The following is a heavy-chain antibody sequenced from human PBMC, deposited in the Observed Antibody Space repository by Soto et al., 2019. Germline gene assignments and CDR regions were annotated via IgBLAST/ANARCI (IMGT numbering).Heavy chain of an antibody. V-gene: IGHV2-70*11. J-gene: IGHJ4*02. Sequence: SGPTLVNPTQTLTLTCTFSGFSLSTSGMCVSWIRQPPGKALEWLARIDWDDDKYYSTSLKTRLTISKDTSKNQVVLTMTNMDPVDTATYYCARIRHYYDSSGYYHFDYWGQGTLVTVS. CDR2: IDWDDDK. CDR3: ARIRHYYDSSGYYHFDY. D-gene: IGHD3-22*01. CDR1: GFSLSTSGMC.